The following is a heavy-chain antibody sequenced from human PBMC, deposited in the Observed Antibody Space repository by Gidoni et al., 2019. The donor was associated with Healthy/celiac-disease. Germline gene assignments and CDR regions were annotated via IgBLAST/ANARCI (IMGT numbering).Heavy chain of an antibody. CDR2: IYYSGSN. CDR1: GCSIRSCGYY. D-gene: IGHD5-18*01. Sequence: QVQLQESGPGLVKPSPTLSLTCTFSGCSIRSCGYYWSWIRQHPGKGLEGIGYIYYSGSNYYNPSLKSRVTISVETSKNQFSLKLSSVTAADTAVYYWARWGGGYSYGYRPLGSFDYWGQGTLVTVSS. V-gene: IGHV4-31*03. CDR3: ARWGGGYSYGYRPLGSFDY. J-gene: IGHJ4*02.